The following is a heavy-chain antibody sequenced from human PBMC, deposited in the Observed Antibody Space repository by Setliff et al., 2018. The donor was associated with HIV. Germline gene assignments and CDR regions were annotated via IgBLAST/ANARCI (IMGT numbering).Heavy chain of an antibody. CDR1: GFTFSDHY. CDR2: SRNKVNSYTT. CDR3: ARGRLLWSGSYYYYYMDV. J-gene: IGHJ6*03. D-gene: IGHD3-10*01. Sequence: PGGSLRLSCAASGFTFSDHYMDWVRQAPGKGLEWVGRSRNKVNSYTTEYAASVKGRFTISRDDSKNSLYLQMNSLETEDTAVYYCARGRLLWSGSYYYYYMDVWGKGTTVTVSS. V-gene: IGHV3-72*01.